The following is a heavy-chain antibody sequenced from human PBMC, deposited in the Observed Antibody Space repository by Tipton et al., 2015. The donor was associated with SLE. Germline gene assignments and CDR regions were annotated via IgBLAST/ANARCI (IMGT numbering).Heavy chain of an antibody. V-gene: IGHV3-53*04. CDR3: ARDSRGYCSGGICSDAFDI. J-gene: IGHJ3*02. CDR2: IYSGGST. CDR1: GFTVSSNY. D-gene: IGHD2-15*01. Sequence: GSLRLSCAASGFTVSSNYMSWVRQAPGKGLEWVSVIYSGGSTYYADSVKGRFTISRHNSKNTLYLQLNSLRAEDTAVYYCARDSRGYCSGGICSDAFDIWGQGTMVPVSS.